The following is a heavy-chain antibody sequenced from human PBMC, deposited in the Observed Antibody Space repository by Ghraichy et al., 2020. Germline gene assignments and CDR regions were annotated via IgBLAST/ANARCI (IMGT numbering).Heavy chain of an antibody. J-gene: IGHJ5*02. D-gene: IGHD1-7*01. Sequence: LSLTCAASGFTFSSYAMSWVRQAPGKGLEWVSTITGSGDSSYYADSVRGRFTISRDNFKNTLYLQMNSLRADDTAVYYCAKDRVTGTTGWFDRWGQGTLVIVSS. CDR3: AKDRVTGTTGWFDR. CDR1: GFTFSSYA. V-gene: IGHV3-23*01. CDR2: ITGSGDSS.